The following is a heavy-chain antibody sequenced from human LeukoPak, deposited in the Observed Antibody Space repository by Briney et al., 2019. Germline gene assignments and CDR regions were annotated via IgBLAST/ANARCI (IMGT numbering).Heavy chain of an antibody. Sequence: GESLKISCKASGYSFTSYWIAWVRQMPGKGLEWMGIIYPGDSSTKYSPSSQGQVTISADKSISTAYLQWSSLKASDTAMYYCARPSYYYTSASYYRPDQPDYWGQGTLVTVSS. CDR3: ARPSYYYTSASYYRPDQPDY. CDR1: GYSFTSYW. V-gene: IGHV5-51*01. CDR2: IYPGDSST. J-gene: IGHJ4*02. D-gene: IGHD3-10*01.